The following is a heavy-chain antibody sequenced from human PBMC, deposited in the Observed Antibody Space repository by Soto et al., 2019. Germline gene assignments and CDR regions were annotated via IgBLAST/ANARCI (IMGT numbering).Heavy chain of an antibody. D-gene: IGHD3-22*01. CDR3: ASHYDSSGYYSRGLDY. V-gene: IGHV1-69*12. Sequence: QVQLVQSGAEVKKPGSSVKVSCKASGGTFSSYAISWVRQAPGQGLEWMGGIIPIFGTADYAQKFQGRVTITADESTSTGNMELRSLRSEDTAVYYCASHYDSSGYYSRGLDYWGQGTLVTVSS. CDR1: GGTFSSYA. J-gene: IGHJ4*02. CDR2: IIPIFGTA.